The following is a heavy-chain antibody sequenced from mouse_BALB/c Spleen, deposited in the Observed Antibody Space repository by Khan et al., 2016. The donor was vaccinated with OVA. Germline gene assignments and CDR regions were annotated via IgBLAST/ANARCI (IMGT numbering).Heavy chain of an antibody. CDR3: ARSTYRYAFAY. D-gene: IGHD2-14*01. J-gene: IGHJ3*01. Sequence: EVQLQESGPSLVQPSQTLSLTCSVTGDSISSGYWSWIRKFPGNKLEYMGYMISSGYTYYNPSLKSRISITRHTSTNQYYLQLKSVTTEDTATYYCARSTYRYAFAYWGQGTLVTVSA. CDR2: MISSGYT. CDR1: GDSISSGY. V-gene: IGHV3-8*02.